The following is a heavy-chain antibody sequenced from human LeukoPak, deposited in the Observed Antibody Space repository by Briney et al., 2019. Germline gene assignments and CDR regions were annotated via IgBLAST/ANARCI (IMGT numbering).Heavy chain of an antibody. CDR2: IYYSGST. J-gene: IGHJ4*02. CDR3: ARRVQPYHFDF. V-gene: IGHV4-39*01. Sequence: SETLSLTGTVSGGSISSSSYFWGWIRQPPGTGLEWIGSIYYSGSTYYNPSFKSRVTISVDTSKNQFSLKLSSVTAADTAVYYCARRVQPYHFDFWGQGTLVTVSS. D-gene: IGHD6-13*01. CDR1: GGSISSSSYF.